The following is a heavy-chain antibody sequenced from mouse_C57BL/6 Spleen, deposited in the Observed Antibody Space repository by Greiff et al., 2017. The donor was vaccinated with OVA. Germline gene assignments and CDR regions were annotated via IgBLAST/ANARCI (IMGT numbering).Heavy chain of an antibody. J-gene: IGHJ2*01. Sequence: QVQLKESGAELVRPGASVKMSCKASGYTFTSYNMHWVKQTPRQGLEWIGAIYPGNGDTSYNQTFKGKATLTVDKSSSTAYMQLSSLTSEDSAVYFCARGYYGSSSFGYWGQGTTLTVSS. CDR1: GYTFTSYN. CDR3: ARGYYGSSSFGY. CDR2: IYPGNGDT. V-gene: IGHV1-12*01. D-gene: IGHD1-1*01.